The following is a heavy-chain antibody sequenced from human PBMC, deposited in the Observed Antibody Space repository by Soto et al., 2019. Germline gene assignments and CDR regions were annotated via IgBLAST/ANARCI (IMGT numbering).Heavy chain of an antibody. V-gene: IGHV1-18*01. CDR2: ISTSNGHT. D-gene: IGHD6-25*01. Sequence: QVQLIQSGAEVKRPGASLKVSCRASGYAFNTYGVSWVRQAPGQGLEWVGWISTSNGHTNFAQNFQGRVTLTTDTSTSTAYMELRSLTSDDTAVYYCVIDLPSAATFFDLWGQGTLVTVSS. CDR3: VIDLPSAATFFDL. CDR1: GYAFNTYG. J-gene: IGHJ4*02.